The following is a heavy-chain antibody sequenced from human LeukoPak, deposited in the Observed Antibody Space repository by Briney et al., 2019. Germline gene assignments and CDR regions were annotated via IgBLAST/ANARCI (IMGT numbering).Heavy chain of an antibody. CDR1: GGSISGYY. J-gene: IGHJ3*01. D-gene: IGHD1-26*01. Sequence: SETLSLTCTVSGGSISGYYWSWIRQPPGKGLEWIGYIYYSGSTNYNPSLKSRVTISVDTSKNQFSLKLSSVTAADTAVYYCAKWTEGGAFDSWGQGTMLIVSS. V-gene: IGHV4-59*01. CDR3: AKWTEGGAFDS. CDR2: IYYSGST.